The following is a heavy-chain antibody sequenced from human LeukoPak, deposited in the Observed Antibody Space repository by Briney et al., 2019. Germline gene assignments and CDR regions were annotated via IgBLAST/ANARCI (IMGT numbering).Heavy chain of an antibody. CDR3: AKGPTGYCSSTSCPFDY. Sequence: TGGSLRLSCAASGFTFSSYGMHWVRQAPGKGLEWVAFIRYDGSNKYYADSVKGRFTISRDNSKNTLYLQMNSLRAEDTAVYYCAKGPTGYCSSTSCPFDYWGQGTLVTVSS. J-gene: IGHJ4*02. CDR2: IRYDGSNK. V-gene: IGHV3-30*02. D-gene: IGHD2-2*01. CDR1: GFTFSSYG.